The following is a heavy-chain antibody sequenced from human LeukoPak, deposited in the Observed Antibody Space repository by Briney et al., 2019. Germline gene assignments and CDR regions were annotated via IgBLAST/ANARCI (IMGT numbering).Heavy chain of an antibody. CDR2: FTARGGST. V-gene: IGHV3-23*01. CDR3: ARWAGYADL. Sequence: GGSLRLSCAASGFTFSSYAMSWVRQAPGKGLEWGSGFTARGGSTYNADSANCRFTISSDNPKNTLYLQMNSLRAEDTAIYYSARWAGYADLWGRGTLVTVSS. D-gene: IGHD5-18*01. J-gene: IGHJ2*01. CDR1: GFTFSSYA.